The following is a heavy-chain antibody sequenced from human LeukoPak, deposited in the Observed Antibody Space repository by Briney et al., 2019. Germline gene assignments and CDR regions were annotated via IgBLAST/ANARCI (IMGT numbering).Heavy chain of an antibody. CDR3: ARDGYNQVDY. Sequence: SETLSLTCAVYGGSFSGYYWSWIRQPPGKGLEWIGEISHSGSTNYNPSLKSRVTISVDTSKNQFSLKLSSVTAADTAVYYCARDGYNQVDYWGQGTLVTVSS. CDR2: ISHSGST. CDR1: GGSFSGYY. J-gene: IGHJ4*02. D-gene: IGHD5-24*01. V-gene: IGHV4-34*01.